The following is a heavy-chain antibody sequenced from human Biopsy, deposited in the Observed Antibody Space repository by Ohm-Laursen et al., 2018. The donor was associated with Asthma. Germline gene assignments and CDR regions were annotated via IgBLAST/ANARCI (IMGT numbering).Heavy chain of an antibody. CDR3: ARTFHFWSPYHAEHHRL. V-gene: IGHV3-7*01. Sequence: GSLRLSCAASGFTFGDYWMSWVRQVPGKGLEWVANIKHDGTEKNHVDSLKGRFTISRDNAKNSLHLQMNSLRAEDTAVYYCARTFHFWSPYHAEHHRLWGQGTLVTVSS. CDR2: IKHDGTEK. D-gene: IGHD3-3*02. J-gene: IGHJ1*01. CDR1: GFTFGDYW.